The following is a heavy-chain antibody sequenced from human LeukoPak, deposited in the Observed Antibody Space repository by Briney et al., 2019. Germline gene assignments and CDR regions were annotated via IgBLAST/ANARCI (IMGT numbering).Heavy chain of an antibody. CDR1: RFTVSSNY. CDR2: LYSDGTT. V-gene: IGHV3-66*02. CDR3: ARLYDRSAYGAFDI. D-gene: IGHD3-22*01. Sequence: GGSLRLSCAASRFTVSSNYMGWVRQAPGKGLEWVSVLYSDGTTYYPDSVKGRFTISRDNSQNTLYLQLDSLRAEDAAVYYCARLYDRSAYGAFDIWGQGTMVTVSS. J-gene: IGHJ3*02.